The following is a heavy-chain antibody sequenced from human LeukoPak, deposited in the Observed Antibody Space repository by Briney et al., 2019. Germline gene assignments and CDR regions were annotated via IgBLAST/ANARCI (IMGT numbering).Heavy chain of an antibody. V-gene: IGHV3-7*01. Sequence: GGSLRLSCAASGFAFSSYWLSWVRQAPGKGLEWVANIKQDGSERHYVDSMKGRFTISRDNAKNTLYLQMNSLRAEDTAVYYCARATLGYSSGWYDNWGQGTLVTVSS. CDR3: ARATLGYSSGWYDN. CDR2: IKQDGSER. J-gene: IGHJ5*02. D-gene: IGHD6-19*01. CDR1: GFAFSSYW.